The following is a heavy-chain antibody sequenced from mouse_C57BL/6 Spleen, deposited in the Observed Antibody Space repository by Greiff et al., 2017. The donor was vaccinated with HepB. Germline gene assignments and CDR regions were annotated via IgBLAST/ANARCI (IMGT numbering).Heavy chain of an antibody. V-gene: IGHV1-64*01. CDR3: ARVHYGSSYGYFDV. CDR1: GYTFTSYW. D-gene: IGHD1-1*01. J-gene: IGHJ1*03. CDR2: IHPNSGST. Sequence: VQLQQPGAELVKPGASVKLSCKASGYTFTSYWMHWVKQRPGQGLEWIGMIHPNSGSTNYNEKFKSKATLTVDKSSSTAYMQLSSLTSEDSAVYYCARVHYGSSYGYFDVWGTGTTVTVSS.